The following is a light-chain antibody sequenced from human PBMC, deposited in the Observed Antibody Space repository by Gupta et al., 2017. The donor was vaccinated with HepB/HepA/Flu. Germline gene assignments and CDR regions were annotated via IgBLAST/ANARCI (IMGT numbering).Light chain of an antibody. Sequence: ETVLTQSPATLSVSPGERATLSCRASQSLSNNLAWYQQKPGQAPRLLIYGASTRDTGVPARFSGSGSGNEFTLTISSRQSEDFAVYFCQQYNNWPPLTFGGGTKVEI. CDR3: QQYNNWPPLT. CDR2: GAS. CDR1: QSLSNN. J-gene: IGKJ4*01. V-gene: IGKV3-15*01.